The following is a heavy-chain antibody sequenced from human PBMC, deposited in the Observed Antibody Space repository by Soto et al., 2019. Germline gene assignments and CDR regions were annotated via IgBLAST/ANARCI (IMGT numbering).Heavy chain of an antibody. Sequence: SETLSLTCTVSCGSISSYYWSWIRQPPGKGLEWIGYIYYSGSTNYNPSLKSRVTISVDTSKNQFSLKLSSVTAADTAVYYCARIVVGATYDYWGQGTLVTVSS. V-gene: IGHV4-59*01. CDR1: CGSISSYY. J-gene: IGHJ4*02. D-gene: IGHD1-26*01. CDR3: ARIVVGATYDY. CDR2: IYYSGST.